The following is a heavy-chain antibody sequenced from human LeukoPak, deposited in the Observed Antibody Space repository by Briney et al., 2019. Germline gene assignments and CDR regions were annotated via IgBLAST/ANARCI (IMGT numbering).Heavy chain of an antibody. CDR1: GYTFTSYG. D-gene: IGHD1-1*01. V-gene: IGHV1-18*01. CDR3: ARDLSGTYVERFDY. CDR2: ISAYNGNT. J-gene: IGHJ4*02. Sequence: ASVKVSCEASGYTFTSYGISWVRQAPGQGLEWMGWISAYNGNTNYAQKLQGRVTMTTDTSTSTAYTELRSLRSDDTAVYYCARDLSGTYVERFDYWGQGTLVTVSS.